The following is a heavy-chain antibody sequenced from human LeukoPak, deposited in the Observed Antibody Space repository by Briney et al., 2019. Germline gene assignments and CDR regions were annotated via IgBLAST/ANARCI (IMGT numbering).Heavy chain of an antibody. V-gene: IGHV4-39*07. J-gene: IGHJ4*02. CDR1: GVSISSSRYY. CDR3: ARYVDIVATIIDY. CDR2: IYYSGST. D-gene: IGHD5-12*01. Sequence: SETLSLTCTVSGVSISSSRYYWGWIRQLPGKGLEWIGSIYYSGSTYYNPSLKSRVTISVDTSKNQFSLKLSSVTAADTAVYYCARYVDIVATIIDYWGQGTLVTVSS.